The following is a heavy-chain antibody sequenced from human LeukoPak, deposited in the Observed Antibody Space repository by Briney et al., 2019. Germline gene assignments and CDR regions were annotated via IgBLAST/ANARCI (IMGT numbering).Heavy chain of an antibody. V-gene: IGHV1-18*01. CDR2: ISAYNGNT. CDR1: GYTFTSYG. J-gene: IGHJ4*02. CDR3: ARDRIPYDYVWGSYRPSDY. Sequence: ASVKVSCKASGYTFTSYGISWVRQGPGQGLEWMGWISAYNGNTNYAQKLQGRVTMTTDTSTSTAYMELRSLRSDDTAVYYCARDRIPYDYVWGSYRPSDYWGQGTLVTVSS. D-gene: IGHD3-16*02.